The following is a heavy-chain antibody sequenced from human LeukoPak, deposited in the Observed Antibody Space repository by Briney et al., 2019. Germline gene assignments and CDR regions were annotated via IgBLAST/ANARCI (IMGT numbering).Heavy chain of an antibody. J-gene: IGHJ4*02. CDR1: GYTFTGYY. D-gene: IGHD6-19*01. Sequence: ASVKVSCKASGYTFTGYYIHWVRQAPGQGLEWMGRINPNSGGTNYVQKFQGRVTMTTDTSISTAYMELSRLRYDDTAVYYCAGVDSSALRWGQGTLVSVSS. CDR3: AGVDSSALR. CDR2: INPNSGGT. V-gene: IGHV1-2*06.